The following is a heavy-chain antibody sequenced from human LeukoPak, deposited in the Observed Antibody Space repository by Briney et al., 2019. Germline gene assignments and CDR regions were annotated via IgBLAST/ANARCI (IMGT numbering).Heavy chain of an antibody. V-gene: IGHV3-30-3*01. D-gene: IGHD6-13*01. CDR3: AREYSSSWSPHFDY. CDR1: GFTFSSYA. CDR2: ISYDGSNK. Sequence: GRSLRLSCAASGFTFSSYAMHWVRQAPGKGLEWVAVISYDGSNKYYADSVKGRFTISRDNSENTLYLQMNSLRAEDTAVYYCAREYSSSWSPHFDYWGQGTLVTVSS. J-gene: IGHJ4*02.